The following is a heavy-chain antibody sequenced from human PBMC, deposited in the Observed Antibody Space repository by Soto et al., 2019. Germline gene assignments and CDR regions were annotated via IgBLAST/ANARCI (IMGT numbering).Heavy chain of an antibody. CDR1: GYTFTNYG. V-gene: IGHV1-18*01. CDR2: ISAYNGNT. D-gene: IGHD2-2*01. J-gene: IGHJ5*02. Sequence: ASVKVSCKTSGYTFTNYGINWVRQAPGQGLEWMGWISAYNGNTNYAQKLQGRVTMTTDTSTSTAYMELRSLRSDDTAVYYCARDSDVGYCISTSCQSGFDPWGQGTLVTVSS. CDR3: ARDSDVGYCISTSCQSGFDP.